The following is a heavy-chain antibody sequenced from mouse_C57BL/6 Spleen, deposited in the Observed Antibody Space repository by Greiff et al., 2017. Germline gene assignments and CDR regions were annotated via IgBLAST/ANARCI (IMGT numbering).Heavy chain of an antibody. V-gene: IGHV1-53*01. D-gene: IGHD2-1*01. J-gene: IGHJ2*01. Sequence: QVQLQQPGTELVKPGASVKLSCKASGYTFTSYWMHWVKQRPGQGLEWIGNINPSNGGTNYNEKFKSKATLTVDKSSSTAYMQLISLTSEDSAVYYCARPGNYYGNYVGFFDYWGQGTTLTVSS. CDR2: INPSNGGT. CDR3: ARPGNYYGNYVGFFDY. CDR1: GYTFTSYW.